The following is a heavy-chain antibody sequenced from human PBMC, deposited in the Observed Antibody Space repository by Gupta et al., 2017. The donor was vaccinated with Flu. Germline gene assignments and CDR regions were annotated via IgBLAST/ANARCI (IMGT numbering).Heavy chain of an antibody. CDR1: AFTFSSYS. V-gene: IGHV3-33*01. CDR2: IWYDGSNE. Sequence: QVHLVESGGGVVQPGRSLRLSCAASAFTFSSYSMHWVRQAPGKGLDWVAVIWYDGSNECYADSVKGRFTISRDNAENALSLQMTSLRAEDTAVYYCAREGAISRQFDYWGQGVLVTVSS. J-gene: IGHJ4*02. D-gene: IGHD2-2*01. CDR3: AREGAISRQFDY.